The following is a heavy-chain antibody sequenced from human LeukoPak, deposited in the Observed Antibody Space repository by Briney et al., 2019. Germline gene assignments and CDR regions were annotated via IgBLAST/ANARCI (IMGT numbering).Heavy chain of an antibody. CDR3: ARDDPAKYYYGMDV. J-gene: IGHJ6*02. Sequence: GGSSRLCCAASGFTFSSYWMSWVRQAPGKGLEWVANIKQDGSGKYYVDSVKGRFTISRDNAKNSLYLQMNSLRAEDTAVYYCARDDPAKYYYGMDVWGQGTTVTVSS. CDR1: GFTFSSYW. V-gene: IGHV3-7*01. CDR2: IKQDGSGK.